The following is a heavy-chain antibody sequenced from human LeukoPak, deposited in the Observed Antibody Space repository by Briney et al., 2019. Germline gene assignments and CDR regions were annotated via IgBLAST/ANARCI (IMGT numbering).Heavy chain of an antibody. V-gene: IGHV1-18*01. Sequence: GASVKVSCKASGYTFTSYGISWVRQAPGQGLEWMGGIIAYNGNTNYAQKLQGRVTMTTDTSTSTAYMELRSLRSDDTAVYYCARGQGVYDSSGYYDYWGEGTLVTVSS. J-gene: IGHJ4*02. D-gene: IGHD3-22*01. CDR3: ARGQGVYDSSGYYDY. CDR2: IIAYNGNT. CDR1: GYTFTSYG.